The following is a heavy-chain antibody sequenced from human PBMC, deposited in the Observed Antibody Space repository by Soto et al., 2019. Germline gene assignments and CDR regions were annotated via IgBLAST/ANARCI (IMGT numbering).Heavy chain of an antibody. V-gene: IGHV4-31*03. J-gene: IGHJ4*02. D-gene: IGHD6-13*01. CDR3: AREKLSSSWYPDY. Sequence: SETQSLTCPVSGGSIRSGGYYWSWIRQHPGRGLEWIGYIYYSGSTYYNPSLKSRVTISVDTSKNQFSLKLSSVTAADTAVYYCAREKLSSSWYPDYWGQGTLVTVSS. CDR2: IYYSGST. CDR1: GGSIRSGGYY.